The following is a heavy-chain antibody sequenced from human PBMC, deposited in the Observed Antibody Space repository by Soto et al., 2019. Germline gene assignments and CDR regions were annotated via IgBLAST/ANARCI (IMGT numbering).Heavy chain of an antibody. V-gene: IGHV3-23*01. Sequence: GGSLRLSCAASGFTFSSYAMSWGRQPPGKELEWVSAISGSGGSTYYADSVKGRFTISRDNSKNTLYLQMSSLSSEDTAVYYCARDSNSHYPFDFCGQGSLVIVSS. CDR2: ISGSGGST. CDR3: ARDSNSHYPFDF. D-gene: IGHD3-10*01. CDR1: GFTFSSYA. J-gene: IGHJ4*01.